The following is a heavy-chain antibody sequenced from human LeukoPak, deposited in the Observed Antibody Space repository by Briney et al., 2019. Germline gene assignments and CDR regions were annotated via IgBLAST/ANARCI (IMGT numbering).Heavy chain of an antibody. CDR2: IYYSGST. V-gene: IGHV4-31*03. J-gene: IGHJ5*02. Sequence: PSETLSLTCTVSGGSVSSGDYYWSWIRQLPGKGLEWIGYIYYSGSTYYNPSLKSRLTISVDTSKNQFSLKLSSVTAADTAVYHCARVRDGDYGYIGFDPWGRGTLVTVSS. CDR1: GGSVSSGDYY. D-gene: IGHD4-17*01. CDR3: ARVRDGDYGYIGFDP.